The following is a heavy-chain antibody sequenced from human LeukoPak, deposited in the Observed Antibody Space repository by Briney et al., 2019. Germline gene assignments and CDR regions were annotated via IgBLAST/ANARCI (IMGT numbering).Heavy chain of an antibody. CDR3: AKGTPVDS. Sequence: SETLSLTCTVSGGSITNYYWSWIRQPPGKGLEWIGYIYYSGDTNYKPSLKGRVTISADTSKNQFSLRLTSVTAADTAVYFCAKGTPVDSWGPGILVTVSS. CDR1: GGSITNYY. D-gene: IGHD2-15*01. CDR2: IYYSGDT. J-gene: IGHJ4*02. V-gene: IGHV4-59*01.